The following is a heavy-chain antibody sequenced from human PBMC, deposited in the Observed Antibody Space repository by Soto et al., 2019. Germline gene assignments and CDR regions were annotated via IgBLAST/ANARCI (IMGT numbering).Heavy chain of an antibody. D-gene: IGHD6-13*01. J-gene: IGHJ5*02. Sequence: PWGSLRLACAASVFTFRRFTMNWVRQATGKGLEWVSTISSNSGYIYYTAALMGRFTISRDNAKNLLHLQMNSLRAEDKAVFYCTRDASRDSRARCWLEPWGPGPLVNVST. CDR2: ISSNSGYI. CDR1: VFTFRRFT. V-gene: IGHV3-21*04. CDR3: TRDASRDSRARCWLEP.